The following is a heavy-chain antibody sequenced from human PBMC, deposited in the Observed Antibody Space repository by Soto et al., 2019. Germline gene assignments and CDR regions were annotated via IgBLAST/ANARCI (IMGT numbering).Heavy chain of an antibody. Sequence: GSLRLSCAASGFTFSNSWMHGVREVSGKGLEWVSRINADGTSTSYADSVKGRFTISRDNAKNTLYLHVNSLRAEDTAVYYCVKVLARGVGVPRFYFDSWGQGALVTVS. D-gene: IGHD2-2*01. CDR2: INADGTST. CDR3: VKVLARGVGVPRFYFDS. J-gene: IGHJ4*02. V-gene: IGHV3-74*01. CDR1: GFTFSNSW.